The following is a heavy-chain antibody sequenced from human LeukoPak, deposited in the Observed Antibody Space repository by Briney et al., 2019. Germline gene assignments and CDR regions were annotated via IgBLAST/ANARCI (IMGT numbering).Heavy chain of an antibody. CDR3: TRVPYYELQADAFDI. CDR1: GGSISSSSYY. V-gene: IGHV4-39*07. D-gene: IGHD3-3*01. CDR2: IYYSGST. J-gene: IGHJ3*02. Sequence: PSETLSLTCTVSGGSISSSSYYWGWIRQPPGKGLEWIGSIYYSGSTYYNPSLRSRVTISVDRSKNQFSLQLNSVTPEDTAVYYCTRVPYYELQADAFDIWGQGTMVTVSS.